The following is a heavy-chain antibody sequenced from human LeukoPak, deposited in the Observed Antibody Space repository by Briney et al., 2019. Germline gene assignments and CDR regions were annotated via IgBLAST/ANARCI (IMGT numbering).Heavy chain of an antibody. CDR3: ARGRYVWGSYRSTFDY. J-gene: IGHJ4*02. V-gene: IGHV1-69*05. CDR1: GGTFSSYA. Sequence: SVKVSCKASGGTFSSYAISWVRQAPGQGLEWMGRIIPIFGTANYAQKFQGRVTITTDESTSTAYMELSSLRSEDTAVYYCARGRYVWGSYRSTFDYWGQGTLVTASS. CDR2: IIPIFGTA. D-gene: IGHD3-16*02.